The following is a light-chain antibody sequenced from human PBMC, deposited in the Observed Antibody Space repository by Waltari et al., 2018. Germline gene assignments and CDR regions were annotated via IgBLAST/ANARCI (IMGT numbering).Light chain of an antibody. V-gene: IGLV3-10*01. CDR2: EDR. CDR3: YSTDSSGDFRI. CDR1: ELPKKY. J-gene: IGLJ2*01. Sequence: SYELTQPPSVSVSPGQTARITCSGNELPKKYAYWYQQKSGQAPVLVIYEDRKRPSGIPERFSGSSSGPMATLTISGAQVEDEADYYCYSTDSSGDFRIFGGGTKLTVL.